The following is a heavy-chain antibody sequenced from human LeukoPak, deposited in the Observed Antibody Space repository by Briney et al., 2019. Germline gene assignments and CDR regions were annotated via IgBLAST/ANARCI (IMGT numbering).Heavy chain of an antibody. V-gene: IGHV3-21*06. CDR1: GFSFSTYS. Sequence: GESLRLSCVASGFSFSTYSMIWVRQAPGKGLEWVSSVSGTSEYIYYADSVRGRFTISRDNAKNTVYLQMNSLRAEDTAVYYCARWYSSGWYSDYWGQGTLVTVSS. J-gene: IGHJ4*02. CDR2: VSGTSEYI. D-gene: IGHD6-19*01. CDR3: ARWYSSGWYSDY.